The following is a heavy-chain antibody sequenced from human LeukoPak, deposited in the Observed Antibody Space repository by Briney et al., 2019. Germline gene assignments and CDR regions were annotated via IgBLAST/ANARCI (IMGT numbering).Heavy chain of an antibody. CDR3: AKGVNRGFDP. CDR2: VSGSGGST. V-gene: IGHV3-23*01. CDR1: GFTFSSYA. Sequence: GGSLRLSCAASGFTFSSYAMSWVRQAPGKGLEWDSAVSGSGGSTYYADSVKGRFTISRDNSKNTLYLQMNSLRAEDTAVYYCAKGVNRGFDPWGQGTLVTVSS. J-gene: IGHJ5*02. D-gene: IGHD2/OR15-2a*01.